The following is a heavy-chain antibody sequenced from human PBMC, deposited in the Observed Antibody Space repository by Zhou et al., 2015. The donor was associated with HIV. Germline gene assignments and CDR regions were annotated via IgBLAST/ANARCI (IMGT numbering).Heavy chain of an antibody. Sequence: QVQLVQSGAEVKKPGSSVKVSCKASGGTFSSYTISWVRQAPGQGLEWMGRIIPILGIANYAQKFQGRVTITADKSTSTAYMELSSLRSEDTAVYYCASCLEWEQTQYYYGMDVWGQGTTVTVSS. CDR3: ASCLEWEQTQYYYGMDV. J-gene: IGHJ6*02. CDR2: IIPILGIA. CDR1: GGTFSSYT. V-gene: IGHV1-69*02. D-gene: IGHD3-3*01.